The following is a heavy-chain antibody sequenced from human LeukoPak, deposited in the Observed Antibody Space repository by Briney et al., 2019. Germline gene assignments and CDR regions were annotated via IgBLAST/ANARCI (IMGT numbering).Heavy chain of an antibody. CDR3: ARGGDYSGWFDP. CDR2: ISTSSSTI. V-gene: IGHV3-48*01. Sequence: GGSLRLSCAASGFTFSSYSMNWVRQAPGKGLEWVSYISTSSSTIYYADSVKGRFTISRDNAKNSLYLQMNYLRAEDTAVYYCARGGDYSGWFDPWGRGTLVTVSS. CDR1: GFTFSSYS. D-gene: IGHD1-26*01. J-gene: IGHJ5*02.